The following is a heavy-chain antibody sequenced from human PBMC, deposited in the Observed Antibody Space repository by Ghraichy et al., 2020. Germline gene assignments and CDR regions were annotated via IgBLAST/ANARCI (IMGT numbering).Heavy chain of an antibody. V-gene: IGHV3-21*01. CDR1: GFTFSSYS. CDR3: AIFRAQDADTAIHYYYYGMDV. D-gene: IGHD5-18*01. CDR2: ISSSSSYI. Sequence: GGSLRLSCAASGFTFSSYSMNWVRQAPGKGLEWVSSISSSSSYIYYADSVKGRFTISRDNAKNSLYLQMNSLRAEDTAVYYCAIFRAQDADTAIHYYYYGMDVWGQGTTVTVSS. J-gene: IGHJ6*02.